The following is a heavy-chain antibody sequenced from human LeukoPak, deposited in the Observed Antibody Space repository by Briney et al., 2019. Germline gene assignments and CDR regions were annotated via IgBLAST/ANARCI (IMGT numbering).Heavy chain of an antibody. J-gene: IGHJ6*02. CDR2: IDPSDSYT. D-gene: IGHD4-17*01. CDR1: GYSFTSYW. V-gene: IGHV5-10-1*01. Sequence: GESLKISCKGSGYSFTSYWITWVRQMPGKGLEWMGRIDPSDSYTNYSPSFQGHVTISADKSISTAYLQWSSLKASDTAMYYCATVTTIYYYGMDVWGQGTTVTVSS. CDR3: ATVTTIYYYGMDV.